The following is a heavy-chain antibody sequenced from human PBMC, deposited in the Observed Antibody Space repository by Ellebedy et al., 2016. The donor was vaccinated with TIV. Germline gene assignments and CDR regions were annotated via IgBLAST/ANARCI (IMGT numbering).Heavy chain of an antibody. V-gene: IGHV1-2*02. CDR2: INPNSGGT. Sequence: ASVKVSCKASGYTFTSYGISWVRQAPGQGLEWMGWINPNSGGTNYAQKFQGRVTMTRDTSISTAYMELSRLRSDDTAVYYCARDMAADSSGYTCDYWGQGTLVTVSS. CDR3: ARDMAADSSGYTCDY. J-gene: IGHJ4*02. D-gene: IGHD3-22*01. CDR1: GYTFTSYG.